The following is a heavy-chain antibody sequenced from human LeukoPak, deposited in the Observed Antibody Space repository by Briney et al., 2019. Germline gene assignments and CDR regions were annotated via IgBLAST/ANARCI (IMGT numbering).Heavy chain of an antibody. V-gene: IGHV3-23*01. Sequence: GGSLRLSCAASGLTFSSYALAWVRQAPGKGLEWVSAISSSGGTTYYADSVKGNFTISRDNSKNTLYLQMNSLRAEDTAVYYCAKNFYGDYNFFFDYWGQGALVTVSS. D-gene: IGHD4-17*01. J-gene: IGHJ4*02. CDR3: AKNFYGDYNFFFDY. CDR1: GLTFSSYA. CDR2: ISSSGGTT.